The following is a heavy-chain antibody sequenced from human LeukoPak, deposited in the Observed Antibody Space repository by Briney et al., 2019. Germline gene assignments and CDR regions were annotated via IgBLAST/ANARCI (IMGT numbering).Heavy chain of an antibody. CDR2: ISAYNGNK. CDR1: GYTFASYG. J-gene: IGHJ5*02. D-gene: IGHD6-13*01. V-gene: IGHV1-18*01. Sequence: ASVKVSCKASGYTFASYGISWVRQAPGQGLEWMGWISAYNGNKNYAQKFQGRVTITADESTSTAYMELSSLRSEDTAVYYCAREYSSSWYVRGRFDPWGQGTLVTVSS. CDR3: AREYSSSWYVRGRFDP.